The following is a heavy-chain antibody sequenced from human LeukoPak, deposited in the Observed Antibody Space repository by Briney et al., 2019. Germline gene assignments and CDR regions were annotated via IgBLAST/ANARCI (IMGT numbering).Heavy chain of an antibody. J-gene: IGHJ4*02. CDR3: ARGGRNIDS. CDR1: GFPFSAFW. CDR2: IKVDGTEK. V-gene: IGHV3-7*01. Sequence: QPGGSLRLSCAASGFPFSAFWMSWVRQAPGKGLEWVANIKVDGTEKNYVDSVKGRLTISRDNAKNSLYLQMNSLRTEDTAVYYCARGGRNIDSWGQGTLVTVSS. D-gene: IGHD4-11*01.